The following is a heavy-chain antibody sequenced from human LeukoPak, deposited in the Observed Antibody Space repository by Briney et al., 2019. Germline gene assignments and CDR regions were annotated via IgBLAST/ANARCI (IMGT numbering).Heavy chain of an antibody. J-gene: IGHJ4*02. D-gene: IGHD5-18*01. V-gene: IGHV4-4*01. CDR3: ARIDY. Sequence: ETLSLTCAVSGGSISSRNWWSWVRQPPGKGLEWIGFLFYGGDTYYNPSLQSRVAISVDTFKNQFSLKLTSDFCARRDGYNYARIDYWGQGTLVTVSS. CDR2: LFYGGDT. CDR1: GGSISSRNW.